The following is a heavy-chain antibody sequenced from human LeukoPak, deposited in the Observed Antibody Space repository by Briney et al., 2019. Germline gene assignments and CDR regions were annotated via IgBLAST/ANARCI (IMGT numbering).Heavy chain of an antibody. V-gene: IGHV3-23*01. D-gene: IGHD6-19*01. CDR2: ISGSGGST. J-gene: IGHJ4*02. CDR3: AKDGSGWPTQPFDY. Sequence: PGGSLRLSCAASGFTFSNYAMSWVRQAPGKGLEWVSAISGSGGSTYYADSVKGRFTISRDNSKNTLYLQMNSLRAEDTAVYYCAKDGSGWPTQPFDYWGQGTLVTVSS. CDR1: GFTFSNYA.